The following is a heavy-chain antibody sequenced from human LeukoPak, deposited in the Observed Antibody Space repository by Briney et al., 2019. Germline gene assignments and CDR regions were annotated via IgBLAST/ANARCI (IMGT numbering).Heavy chain of an antibody. J-gene: IGHJ3*02. CDR3: ARARYVNSFYAFDI. D-gene: IGHD3-9*01. V-gene: IGHV4-59*01. CDR2: LSKSGNT. CDR1: GGSISSYY. Sequence: SETLSLTCTVSGGSISSYYWSWIRLPPGKGLEWIGYLSKSGNTNYSPSLKSRVTIFGDTSKNQFFLKLSSVAAADTAVYYCARARYVNSFYAFDIWGQGTLVTVSS.